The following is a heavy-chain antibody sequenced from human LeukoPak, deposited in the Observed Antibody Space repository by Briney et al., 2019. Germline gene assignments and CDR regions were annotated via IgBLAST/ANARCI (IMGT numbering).Heavy chain of an antibody. CDR1: GFTFSRLG. Sequence: GGSLRLSCATSGFTFSRLGMQWVRQAPGKGLEWVAVFHNDGTMGQCGDSVKGRFTISKDFSRNTLHLQMHSLRDDDTAVYYCAKEGDEFRGYLDVWGKGTTVTVSS. V-gene: IGHV3-30*02. CDR3: AKEGDEFRGYLDV. J-gene: IGHJ6*04. D-gene: IGHD5-12*01. CDR2: FHNDGTMG.